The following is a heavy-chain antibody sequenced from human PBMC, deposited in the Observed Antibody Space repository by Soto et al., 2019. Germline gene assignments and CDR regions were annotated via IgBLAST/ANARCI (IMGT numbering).Heavy chain of an antibody. V-gene: IGHV1-2*04. Sequence: QVQLVPSGAEVKKPGASVKVSCKASGYTFTGYYMHWVRQAPGQGLEWMGWINPNSGGTNYAQKFQGWVTMTRDTSISTAYMELSRLRSDDTAVYYCAREGKGRQLRYYYGMDVWGQGTTVTVSS. J-gene: IGHJ6*02. CDR3: AREGKGRQLRYYYGMDV. CDR2: INPNSGGT. D-gene: IGHD3-10*01. CDR1: GYTFTGYY.